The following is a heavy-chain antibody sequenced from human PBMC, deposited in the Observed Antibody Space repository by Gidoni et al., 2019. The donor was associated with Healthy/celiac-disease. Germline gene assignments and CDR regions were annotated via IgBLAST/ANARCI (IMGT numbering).Heavy chain of an antibody. CDR2: INHSGST. D-gene: IGHD2-15*01. CDR3: ARGYVVVVWWFDP. J-gene: IGHJ5*02. CDR1: GGSFSGYY. V-gene: IGHV4-34*01. Sequence: QVQLQQWVAGLFKPSATLSLTCAVYGGSFSGYYWSWIRQPPGKGLEWIGEINHSGSTNYNPSLKSRVTISVDTSKNQFSLKLSSVTAADTAVYYCARGYVVVVWWFDPWGQGTLVTVSS.